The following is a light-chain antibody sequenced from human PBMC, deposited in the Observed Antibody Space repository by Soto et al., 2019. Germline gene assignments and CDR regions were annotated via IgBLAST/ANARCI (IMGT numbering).Light chain of an antibody. CDR1: QSISSW. CDR3: QQYNSFSCT. J-gene: IGKJ2*01. V-gene: IGKV1-5*03. CDR2: KAS. Sequence: DIQMTQSPSTLSASVGDRVTITCRASQSISSWLAWYQQKPGKAPKLLIYKASSLESGVPSRFTGSGSGTEFTLTSSRLQPDDFATYYCQQYNSFSCTFGQGTKLVSK.